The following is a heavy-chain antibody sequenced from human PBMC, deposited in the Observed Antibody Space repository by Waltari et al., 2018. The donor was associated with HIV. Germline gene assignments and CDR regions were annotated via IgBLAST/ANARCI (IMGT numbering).Heavy chain of an antibody. CDR2: IKQDGSEK. CDR3: ARHYKNGPYDYYYYGMDV. V-gene: IGHV3-7*03. CDR1: GFTFSSYW. J-gene: IGHJ6*02. Sequence: EVQLVESGGGLVQPGGSLRLSCAASGFTFSSYWMSWVRQAPGTGLAWVANIKQDGSEKDYVDAVKGRFTISRDNAKNSLYLQMNSLRAEDTAVYYCARHYKNGPYDYYYYGMDVWGQGTTVTVSS. D-gene: IGHD3-10*01.